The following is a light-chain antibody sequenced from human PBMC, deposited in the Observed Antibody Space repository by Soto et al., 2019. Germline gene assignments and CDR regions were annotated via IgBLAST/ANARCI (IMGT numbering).Light chain of an antibody. CDR3: QQSYSTPIT. J-gene: IGKJ5*01. CDR2: DAS. Sequence: ENVLAHSPATLSFSPVERATLSRRASQSINTYLAWYQQKPGQAPRLLIYDASKRATGIPARFSGSGSGTNFTLTISSLEPEDFATYYCQQSYSTPITFGQGTRLEIK. CDR1: QSINTY. V-gene: IGKV3-11*01.